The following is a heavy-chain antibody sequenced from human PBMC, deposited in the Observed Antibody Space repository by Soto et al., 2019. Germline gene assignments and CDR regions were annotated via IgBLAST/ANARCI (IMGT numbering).Heavy chain of an antibody. J-gene: IGHJ5*02. CDR1: GASITSADYS. V-gene: IGHV4-30-4*01. Sequence: PSETLSLTCTVSGASITSADYSWNWIRQPPGKGLEWIGYIYHTGTTYCNPSLQSRVTISVDTSMNQFSLKLRSVTAADTAVYYCVREVLTMYGVLTPPYDPWGQGTLVTVSS. CDR3: VREVLTMYGVLTPPYDP. CDR2: IYHTGTT. D-gene: IGHD3-3*01.